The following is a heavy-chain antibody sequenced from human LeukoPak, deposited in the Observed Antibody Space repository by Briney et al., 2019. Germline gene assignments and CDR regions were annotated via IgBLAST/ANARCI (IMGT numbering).Heavy chain of an antibody. CDR2: IYYSGST. CDR1: GGSISSYY. CDR3: ARHGRYYDSSGYYYFDY. J-gene: IGHJ4*02. Sequence: SETLSLTCTVSGGSISSYYWSWIRQPPGKGLGWIGYIYYSGSTNYNPSLKSRVTISVDTSKNQFSLKLSSVTAADTAVYYCARHGRYYDSSGYYYFDYWGQGTLVTVSS. V-gene: IGHV4-59*08. D-gene: IGHD3-22*01.